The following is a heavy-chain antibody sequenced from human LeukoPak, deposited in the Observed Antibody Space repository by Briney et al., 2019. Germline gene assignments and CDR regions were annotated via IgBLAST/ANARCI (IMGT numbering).Heavy chain of an antibody. D-gene: IGHD6-13*01. CDR3: ARDGYSSSWYWFDP. J-gene: IGHJ5*02. CDR1: GYSISSGYY. CDR2: IYHSGST. V-gene: IGHV4-38-2*02. Sequence: SETLSLTCTVSGYSISSGYYWGWIRQPPGKGLEWIGSIYHSGSTYYNPSLKSRVTISVDTSKNQFSLKLSSVTAAGTAVYYCARDGYSSSWYWFDPWGQGTLVTVSS.